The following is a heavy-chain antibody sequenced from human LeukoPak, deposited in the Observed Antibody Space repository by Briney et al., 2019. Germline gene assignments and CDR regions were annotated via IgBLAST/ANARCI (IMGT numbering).Heavy chain of an antibody. CDR3: ARGPRPHIVVVPAATPWDY. CDR2: INHSGST. D-gene: IGHD2-2*01. V-gene: IGHV4-34*01. CDR1: GFTVSSNY. Sequence: GSLRLSCAASGFTVSSNYMSWIRQPPGKGLEWIGEINHSGSTNYNPSLKSRVTISVDTSKNQFSLKLSSVTAADTAVYYCARGPRPHIVVVPAATPWDYWGQGALVTVSS. J-gene: IGHJ4*02.